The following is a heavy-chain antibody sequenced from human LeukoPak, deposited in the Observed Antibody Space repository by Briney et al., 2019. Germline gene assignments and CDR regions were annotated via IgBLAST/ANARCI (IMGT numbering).Heavy chain of an antibody. CDR1: GFTFSSYS. V-gene: IGHV3-21*01. CDR3: AKDGTSYYYIYY. CDR2: ISSSSSYI. J-gene: IGHJ4*02. D-gene: IGHD2/OR15-2a*01. Sequence: GGSLRLSCAASGFTFSSYSMNWVRQAPGKGLEWVSSISSSSSYIYYADSVKGRFTIPRDNSKNTLYLQMGSLRAEDMAVYYCAKDGTSYYYIYYWGQGTLVTVSS.